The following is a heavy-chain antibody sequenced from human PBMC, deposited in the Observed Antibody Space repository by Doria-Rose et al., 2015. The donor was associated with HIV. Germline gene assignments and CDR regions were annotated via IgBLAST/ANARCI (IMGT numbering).Heavy chain of an antibody. Sequence: QITLKESGPVLVKPTETLTLTCTVSGVSLSSPGMGVSWIRQPPGQALEWLASIFSDDERSYKTSLKSRLTISRGTSKSQVVLTMTDMDPVDTATYYCARIKSSRWYHKYYFDFWGQGTLVIVSA. V-gene: IGHV2-26*01. D-gene: IGHD6-13*01. CDR1: GVSLSSPGMG. CDR3: ARIKSSRWYHKYYFDF. CDR2: IFSDDER. J-gene: IGHJ4*02.